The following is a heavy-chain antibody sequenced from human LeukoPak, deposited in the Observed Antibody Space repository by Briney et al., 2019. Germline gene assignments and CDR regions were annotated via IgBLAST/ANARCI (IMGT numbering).Heavy chain of an antibody. D-gene: IGHD1-26*01. J-gene: IGHJ4*02. CDR1: GYTFTSYD. CDR3: ARVSPSGSYYFD. CDR2: MNPNSGNT. V-gene: IGHV1-8*03. Sequence: ASVKVSCKASGYTFTSYDINWVRQATGQGLEWMGWMNPNSGNTGYAQKFQGRVTITRNTSISTAYMELRSLRSDDTAVYYCARVSPSGSYYFDWGQGTLVTVSS.